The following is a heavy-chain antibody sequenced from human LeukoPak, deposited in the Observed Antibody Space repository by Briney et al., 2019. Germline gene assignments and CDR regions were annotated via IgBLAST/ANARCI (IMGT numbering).Heavy chain of an antibody. Sequence: KPSETLSLTCTVSGGSISSGGYYWSWIRQPPGKGLEWIGYIYHSGSTYYNPSLKSRVTISVDRSKNQFSLKLSSVTAADTAVYYCARERVTPHAGDYWGQGTLVTVSS. CDR2: IYHSGST. CDR3: ARERVTPHAGDY. J-gene: IGHJ4*02. V-gene: IGHV4-30-2*01. CDR1: GGSISSGGYY. D-gene: IGHD4-23*01.